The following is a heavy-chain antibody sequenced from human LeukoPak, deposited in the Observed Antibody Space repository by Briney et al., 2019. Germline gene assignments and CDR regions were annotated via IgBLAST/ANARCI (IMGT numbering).Heavy chain of an antibody. D-gene: IGHD1-26*01. CDR3: VRPRDGSGSPPDI. CDR2: ISSSSSAI. V-gene: IGHV3-11*04. Sequence: PGGSLRLSCAASGFIFSDYYMSWIRQAPGKGLEWVSYISSSSSAIYYADSVKGRFTISRDNAKTSLYLQMNSLRDEDTAVYYCVRPRDGSGSPPDIWGQGTMVTVSS. CDR1: GFIFSDYY. J-gene: IGHJ3*02.